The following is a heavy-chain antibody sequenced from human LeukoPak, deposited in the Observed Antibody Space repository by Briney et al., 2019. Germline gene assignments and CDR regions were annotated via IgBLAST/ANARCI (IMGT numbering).Heavy chain of an antibody. V-gene: IGHV4-39*07. CDR1: GASISRSASY. CDR2: IDYSGNT. Sequence: PSETLSLTCTVSGASISRSASYWGWIRQPPGKGLEWIGSIDYSGNTYYNPSLKSRVTISVDTSKNQFSLKLTSLTAADTAVYYCARHRYSSSWLDYWGQGTLVTVSS. CDR3: ARHRYSSSWLDY. J-gene: IGHJ4*02. D-gene: IGHD6-13*01.